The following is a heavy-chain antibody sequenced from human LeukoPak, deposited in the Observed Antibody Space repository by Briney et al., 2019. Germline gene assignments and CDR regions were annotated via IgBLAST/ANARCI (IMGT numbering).Heavy chain of an antibody. D-gene: IGHD5-18*01. CDR2: INHSGST. CDR1: GGSFSGYY. J-gene: IGHJ4*02. V-gene: IGHV4-34*01. Sequence: SETLSLTCAVYGGSFSGYYWSWIRQPPGKGLEWIGEINHSGSTNYNPSLKSRVTISVDTSKNQFSLKLSSVTAADTAVYYCARGTAMVMIDYWGQGTLVTVSS. CDR3: ARGTAMVMIDY.